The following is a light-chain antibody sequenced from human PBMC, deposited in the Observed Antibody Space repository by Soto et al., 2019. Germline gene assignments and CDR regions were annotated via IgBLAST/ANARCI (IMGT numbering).Light chain of an antibody. Sequence: QSVLTQPASVSGSPGQSITISCTVTGSDVGGYDYVSWYQHHPGKAPKVMIYEVTNRPSGVSNRFSGSKSGNTASLTISGLLAEDEADYYSSSYTSSSTYVFGTGTKVTVL. V-gene: IGLV2-14*01. J-gene: IGLJ1*01. CDR1: GSDVGGYDY. CDR3: SSYTSSSTYV. CDR2: EVT.